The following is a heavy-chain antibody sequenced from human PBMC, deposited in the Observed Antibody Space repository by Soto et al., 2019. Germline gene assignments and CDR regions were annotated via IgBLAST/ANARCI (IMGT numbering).Heavy chain of an antibody. D-gene: IGHD2-2*01. Sequence: GGSLRLSCAASGFTFSSYAMSWVRQAPGKGLEWVSAISGSGGSTYYADSVKGRFTISRDNSKNTLYLQMNSLRAEDAAVYYCTTDSYSSITIVRFDYWGHGTLVTVSS. CDR2: ISGSGGST. CDR3: TTDSYSSITIVRFDY. CDR1: GFTFSSYA. V-gene: IGHV3-23*01. J-gene: IGHJ4*01.